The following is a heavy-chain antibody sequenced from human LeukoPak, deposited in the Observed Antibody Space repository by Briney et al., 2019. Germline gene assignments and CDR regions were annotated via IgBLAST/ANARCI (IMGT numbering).Heavy chain of an antibody. CDR3: ARLGGDAFDI. CDR2: ISSSSSYI. CDR1: GFTFSSYS. Sequence: GGSLRLSCAASGFTFSSYSMNWVRQAPGKGLEWVSPISSSSSYIYYADSVKGRFTISRDNARNSLYLQMNSLRAEDTAVYYCARLGGDAFDIWGQGTMVTVSS. J-gene: IGHJ3*02. V-gene: IGHV3-21*01. D-gene: IGHD3-10*01.